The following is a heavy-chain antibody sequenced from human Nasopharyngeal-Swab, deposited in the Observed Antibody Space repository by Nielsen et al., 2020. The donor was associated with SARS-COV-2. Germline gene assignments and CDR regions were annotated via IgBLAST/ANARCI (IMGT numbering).Heavy chain of an antibody. CDR2: ISYDGNNK. J-gene: IGHJ4*02. CDR3: AKDTRSGLVRGVITDY. D-gene: IGHD3-10*01. V-gene: IGHV3-30*18. Sequence: WIRQPPGKGLEWVAVISYDGNNKYYADSVKGRFTISRDNSENTLYLQMNSLRAEDTAVYYCAKDTRSGLVRGVITDYWGQGTLVTVSS.